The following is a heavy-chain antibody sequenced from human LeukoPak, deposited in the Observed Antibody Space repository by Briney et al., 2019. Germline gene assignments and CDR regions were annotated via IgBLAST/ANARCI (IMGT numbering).Heavy chain of an antibody. CDR2: MYYSGTT. Sequence: SETLSLTCTVSGGSISSSGSYWTWLRQHPGKGLEWIACMYYSGTTYYNPSLRSRITISVDTSKNQFSLTLSSVTAADTAVYYCAKYYHVSSGYSNWLDPWGQGTLVTVSS. D-gene: IGHD3-22*01. V-gene: IGHV4-31*03. CDR1: GGSISSSGSY. CDR3: AKYYHVSSGYSNWLDP. J-gene: IGHJ5*02.